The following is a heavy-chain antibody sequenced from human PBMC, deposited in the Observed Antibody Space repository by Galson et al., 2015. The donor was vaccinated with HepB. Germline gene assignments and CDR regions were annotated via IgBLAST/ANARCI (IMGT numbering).Heavy chain of an antibody. D-gene: IGHD5-18*01. Sequence: SVKVSCKASGYTFTSYAMYWVRQAPGQGLEWMGWINTNTGNPTYAQDFTGRFVFSLDTSVSTAYVQINSLKAEDTAVYYCARAPGYSYGYSRFDYWGQGTLLTVSS. CDR3: ARAPGYSYGYSRFDY. CDR2: INTNTGNP. J-gene: IGHJ4*02. CDR1: GYTFTSYA. V-gene: IGHV7-4-1*02.